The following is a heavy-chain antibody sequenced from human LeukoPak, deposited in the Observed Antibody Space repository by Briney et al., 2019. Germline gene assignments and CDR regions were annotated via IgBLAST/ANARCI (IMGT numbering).Heavy chain of an antibody. J-gene: IGHJ4*02. CDR1: GFTFSSYA. V-gene: IGHV3-30-3*01. Sequence: GGSLRLSCAASGFTFSSYAMHWVRQAPGKGLEWVAVISYDGSNKYYADSVKGRFTISRDNSKNTLYLQMNSLKASDTAMYYCARSTYRFDYWGQGTLVTVSS. CDR3: ARSTYRFDY. D-gene: IGHD4-11*01. CDR2: ISYDGSNK.